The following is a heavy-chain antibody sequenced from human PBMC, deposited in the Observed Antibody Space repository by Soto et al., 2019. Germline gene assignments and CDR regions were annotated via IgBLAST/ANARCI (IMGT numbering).Heavy chain of an antibody. Sequence: SVKVSCKASGGTFSSYAISWVRQAPGQGLEWMGGIIPIFGTANYAQKFQGRVTITADESTSTAYMELSSLRSEDTAVYYCARAGGPTTVTRDNDYWGQGTLVTVSS. D-gene: IGHD4-4*01. CDR1: GGTFSSYA. J-gene: IGHJ4*02. V-gene: IGHV1-69*13. CDR3: ARAGGPTTVTRDNDY. CDR2: IIPIFGTA.